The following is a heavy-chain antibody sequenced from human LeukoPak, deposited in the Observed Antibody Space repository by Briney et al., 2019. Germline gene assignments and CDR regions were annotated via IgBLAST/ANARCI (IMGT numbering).Heavy chain of an antibody. CDR1: GFILSSYW. Sequence: GGCLRLSCAPSGFILSSYWMSWVRQAPGKGLEWVANIKQDGSERYYVDSVKGRFTISGDNAKNSLYLQMNSLRAEDTAVYYCARKAYALDVWGKGTTVTVSS. D-gene: IGHD2-8*01. CDR2: IKQDGSER. V-gene: IGHV3-7*03. J-gene: IGHJ6*04. CDR3: ARKAYALDV.